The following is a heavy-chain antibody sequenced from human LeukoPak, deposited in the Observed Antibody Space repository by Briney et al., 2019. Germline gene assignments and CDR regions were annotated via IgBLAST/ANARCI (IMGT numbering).Heavy chain of an antibody. V-gene: IGHV3-53*01. D-gene: IGHD2-15*01. Sequence: GGSLRLSCAASGFSVSSNYMSWVRQAPGKGLEWVSVIYSGDRTYYADSVKGRFTISRDSSKNTLYLQMNNLRVEDTAVYYCARGYCSGGSCYWGDYWGQGTLVTVSS. CDR2: IYSGDRT. J-gene: IGHJ4*02. CDR1: GFSVSSNY. CDR3: ARGYCSGGSCYWGDY.